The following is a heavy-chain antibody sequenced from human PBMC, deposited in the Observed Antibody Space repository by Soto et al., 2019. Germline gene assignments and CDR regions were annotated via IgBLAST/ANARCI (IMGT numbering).Heavy chain of an antibody. CDR3: AKYSSGWYHPFDY. J-gene: IGHJ4*02. V-gene: IGHV3-23*01. Sequence: EVQLLESGGGLVQPGGSLRLSCAASGFTFSSYAMSWVRQAPGRGLEWVSAISGSGGSTYYADSVKGRFTISRDNSKNTLYLQMNSLRAEDTAVYYCAKYSSGWYHPFDYWGQGTLVTVSS. D-gene: IGHD6-19*01. CDR1: GFTFSSYA. CDR2: ISGSGGST.